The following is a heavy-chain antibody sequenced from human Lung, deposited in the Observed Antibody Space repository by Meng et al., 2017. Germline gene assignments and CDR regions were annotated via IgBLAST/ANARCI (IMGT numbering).Heavy chain of an antibody. CDR3: VRRTYSSGWYFDY. V-gene: IGHV4-34*02. J-gene: IGHJ4*02. Sequence: QVQLQQGGDGLLKPSETLSLTCAVYGGSFSGYYWSWIRQPPGKGLEWIGEIIDSGSTNYNPSLKSRVTISVDTSKNQFSLRVTSVTAADRAVYYCVRRTYSSGWYFDYWGQGTLVTVSS. CDR2: IIDSGST. D-gene: IGHD6-19*01. CDR1: GGSFSGYY.